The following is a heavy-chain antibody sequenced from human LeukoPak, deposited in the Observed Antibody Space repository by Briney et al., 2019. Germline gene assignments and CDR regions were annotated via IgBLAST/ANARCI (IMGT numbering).Heavy chain of an antibody. Sequence: SETLSLTCTVSGGSISSYYWSWLRQPAGKGLEWIGRIYTSGSTNYNPSLKSRVTMSVDTSKNQFSLKLSSVTAADTAVYYCARDRYYYDSSGYYRFDYWGQGTLVTVSS. D-gene: IGHD3-22*01. CDR2: IYTSGST. CDR3: ARDRYYYDSSGYYRFDY. CDR1: GGSISSYY. J-gene: IGHJ4*02. V-gene: IGHV4-4*07.